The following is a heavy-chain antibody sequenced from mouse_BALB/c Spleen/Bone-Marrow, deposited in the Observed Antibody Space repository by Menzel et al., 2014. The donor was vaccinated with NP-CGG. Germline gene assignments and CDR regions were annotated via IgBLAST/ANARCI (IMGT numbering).Heavy chain of an antibody. CDR3: ARGGDNFAWFAY. CDR2: VDPSDGYT. CDR1: GYTFTTYW. D-gene: IGHD1-3*01. Sequence: VKLMESGAELVTPGAPVKLSCKASGYTFTTYWMHWVKQRPGHGLEWIGQVDPSDGYTNYSQMFKGKATLTVDKSSSTAYMQLSSLSSEDSAVYYCARGGDNFAWFAYWGQGTLVTVSA. V-gene: IGHV1-69*02. J-gene: IGHJ3*01.